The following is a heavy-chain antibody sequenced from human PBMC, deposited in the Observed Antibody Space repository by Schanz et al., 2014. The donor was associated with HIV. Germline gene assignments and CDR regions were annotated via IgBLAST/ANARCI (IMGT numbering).Heavy chain of an antibody. Sequence: EVQVAETGGGLIQPGGSLRLSCVASGFNVSRSYISWVRQAPGKGLEWVSVMYSDGATHYEDSVKGRFTLTRDSPKNILYLQMTNVRAAVTAVYYCARESYGALDHWGQGTLVTVSS. D-gene: IGHD4-17*01. CDR2: MYSDGAT. V-gene: IGHV3-53*02. J-gene: IGHJ4*01. CDR3: ARESYGALDH. CDR1: GFNVSRSY.